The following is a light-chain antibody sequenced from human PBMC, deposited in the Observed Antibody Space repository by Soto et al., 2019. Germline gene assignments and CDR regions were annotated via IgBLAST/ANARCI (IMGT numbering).Light chain of an antibody. V-gene: IGKV1-39*01. CDR2: AAS. CDR1: QSIGNF. Sequence: DIQMTQSPSSLSASIGDRVSITCRASQSIGNFLNWYQQKPGKVPKLLIYAASNLHSGVPTRFSGGCSGTEFTLTINSLQLADFAAYYYQQSYTSPAFTIGRGTRVYAK. CDR3: QQSYTSPAFT. J-gene: IGKJ3*01.